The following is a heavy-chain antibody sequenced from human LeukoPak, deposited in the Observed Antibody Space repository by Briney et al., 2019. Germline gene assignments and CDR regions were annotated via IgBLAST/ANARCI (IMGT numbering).Heavy chain of an antibody. CDR3: AKKTSTVTTWDAFDI. CDR1: GFTFSSYG. D-gene: IGHD4-17*01. Sequence: GGSLRLSCAASGFTFSSYGMHWVRQAPGKGLEWVAYIRYDGRNKYYADSVKGRFTISRDNSKNTLYLQMNSLRAEDTAVYYCAKKTSTVTTWDAFDIWGQGTMVTVSS. V-gene: IGHV3-30*02. CDR2: IRYDGRNK. J-gene: IGHJ3*02.